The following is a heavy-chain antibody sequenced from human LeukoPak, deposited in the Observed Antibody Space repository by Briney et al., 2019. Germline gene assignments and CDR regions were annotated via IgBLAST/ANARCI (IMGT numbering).Heavy chain of an antibody. CDR3: ARGGGTVAPAPWVPFAY. V-gene: IGHV1-2*02. D-gene: IGHD4-11*01. J-gene: IGHJ4*02. Sequence: ASVKVSCKASGYTFTGNYMHWVRQAPGQRLEYMGYIDPNSGGTHYIQKFQGRVTMTRDMSINTAYVGLSSLTSDDTAVYYCARGGGTVAPAPWVPFAYWGQGTLVTVSS. CDR2: IDPNSGGT. CDR1: GYTFTGNY.